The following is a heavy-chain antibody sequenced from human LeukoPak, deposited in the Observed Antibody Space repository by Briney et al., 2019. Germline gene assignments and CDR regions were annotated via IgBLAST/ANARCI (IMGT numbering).Heavy chain of an antibody. J-gene: IGHJ5*02. CDR1: GGSISSYY. D-gene: IGHD3-22*01. CDR2: IYYSGST. CDR3: ARTLDSQYYFDSTGLWFDP. V-gene: IGHV4-59*08. Sequence: PSETLSLTCTVSGGSISSYYWSWIRQPPGKGLEWIGYIYYSGSTNYNPSLKSRVTISVDTSKNQFFLKLSSVTAADTAVYYCARTLDSQYYFDSTGLWFDPWGQGTLVTVSS.